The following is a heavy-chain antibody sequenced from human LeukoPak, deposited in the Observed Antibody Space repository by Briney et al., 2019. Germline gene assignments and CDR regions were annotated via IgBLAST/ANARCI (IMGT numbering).Heavy chain of an antibody. D-gene: IGHD3-10*01. CDR1: GGSFSGYY. Sequence: SETLTLTCAVYGGSFSGYYWSWIRQPPGKGLEWIGEINHSGSTNYNPSLKSRVTISVDTSKNQFSLKLSFVTAADTAVYYCAKSNGYGLVDIWGQGTVVTVSS. J-gene: IGHJ3*02. V-gene: IGHV4-34*01. CDR3: AKSNGYGLVDI. CDR2: INHSGST.